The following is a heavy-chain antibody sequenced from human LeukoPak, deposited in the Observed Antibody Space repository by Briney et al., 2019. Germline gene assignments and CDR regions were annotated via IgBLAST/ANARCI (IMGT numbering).Heavy chain of an antibody. CDR1: GYTCTGYY. Sequence: ASVKVSCKASGYTCTGYYMHWVRQAPGQGLEWMGRINPNSGGTKYAQKFQGRVTMTRDTSISTAYMELSRLRSDGTAVYYCAIDSHIVVVTAIHRYFQHWGQGTLVTVSS. J-gene: IGHJ1*01. CDR2: INPNSGGT. D-gene: IGHD2-21*02. CDR3: AIDSHIVVVTAIHRYFQH. V-gene: IGHV1-2*06.